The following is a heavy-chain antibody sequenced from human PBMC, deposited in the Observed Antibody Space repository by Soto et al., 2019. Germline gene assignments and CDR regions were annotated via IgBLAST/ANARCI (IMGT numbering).Heavy chain of an antibody. CDR2: IKQDGSEK. CDR1: GFTFSSYW. CDR3: ARVPPRDTWGLYGMDV. Sequence: EVQLVESGGGLVQPGGSLRLSCAASGFTFSSYWMSWVRQAPGKGLEWVANIKQDGSEKYYVDSVKGRFTISRDNAKKSLYLQMNGLRAEDTAVYYCARVPPRDTWGLYGMDVWGQGTTVTVCS. V-gene: IGHV3-7*03. J-gene: IGHJ6*02. D-gene: IGHD3-16*01.